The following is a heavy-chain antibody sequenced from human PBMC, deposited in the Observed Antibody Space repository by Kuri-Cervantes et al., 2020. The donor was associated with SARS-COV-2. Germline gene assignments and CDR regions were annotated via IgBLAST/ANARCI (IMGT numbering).Heavy chain of an antibody. CDR1: GYTFTNYY. V-gene: IGHV1-2*02. CDR2: INPRSGGT. J-gene: IGHJ3*02. Sequence: ASVKVSCKASGYTFTNYYVHWVRQAPGQGLEWMGWINPRSGGTKSAQKFQGRVTMTRDTSITTAYMELSRLGSDDTAVYYCVRFRYYDSSRDASDIWGQGTMVTVSS. CDR3: VRFRYYDSSRDASDI. D-gene: IGHD3-22*01.